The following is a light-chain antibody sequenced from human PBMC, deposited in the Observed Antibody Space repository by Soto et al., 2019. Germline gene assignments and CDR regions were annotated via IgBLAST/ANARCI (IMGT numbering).Light chain of an antibody. CDR1: QSITTY. J-gene: IGKJ4*01. CDR2: AAS. V-gene: IGKV1-39*01. Sequence: DIQMTQSPSSLSASVGDRVTITCRASQSITTYLNWYRQKPGKAPKLLIYAASSLRSGVPSRFSGSGSETEFTLSISSLQPEDFATYLCQQIYSAPLTFGGGTKV. CDR3: QQIYSAPLT.